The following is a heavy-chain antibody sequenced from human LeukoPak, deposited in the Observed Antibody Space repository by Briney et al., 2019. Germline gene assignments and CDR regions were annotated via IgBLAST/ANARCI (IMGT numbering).Heavy chain of an antibody. V-gene: IGHV3-30*04. CDR2: ISYDGSNK. Sequence: GRSLRLSCAASGFTFSSYAMHWVRQAPGKGLEWVAVISYDGSNKYYADSVKGRFTISRDNSKNTLYLQMNSLRAEDTAVYYCASYYYGSGSYWAYFDYWGQGTLVTVSS. D-gene: IGHD3-10*01. CDR3: ASYYYGSGSYWAYFDY. CDR1: GFTFSSYA. J-gene: IGHJ4*02.